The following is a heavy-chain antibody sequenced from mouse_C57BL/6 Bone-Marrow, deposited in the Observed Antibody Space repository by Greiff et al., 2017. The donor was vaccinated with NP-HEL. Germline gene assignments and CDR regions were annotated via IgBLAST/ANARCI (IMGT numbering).Heavy chain of an antibody. CDR2: IHPNSGST. D-gene: IGHD1-1*01. CDR1: GYTFTSYW. V-gene: IGHV1-64*01. Sequence: QVQLQQPGAELVKPGASVKLSCKASGYTFTSYWMHWVKQRPGQGLEWIGMIHPNSGSTNYNEKFKSKATLTVDKSSGTAYMQLSSLTSEDSAVYYCARMGFITPYFDVWGTGTTVTVSS. J-gene: IGHJ1*03. CDR3: ARMGFITPYFDV.